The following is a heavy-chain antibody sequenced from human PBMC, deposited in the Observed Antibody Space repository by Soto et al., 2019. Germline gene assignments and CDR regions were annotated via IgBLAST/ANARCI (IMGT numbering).Heavy chain of an antibody. Sequence: AVGSVRLSCAASGFTFSDYYMSWIRQAPGKGLEWVSYISSSSSYTNYADSVKGRSTISRDNAKNSLYLQMNSLRAEDTAVYYCARDSGYCSGGSCYSAYYYYYGMDVWGQGTTVTVSS. CDR1: GFTFSDYY. CDR2: ISSSSSYT. D-gene: IGHD2-15*01. J-gene: IGHJ6*02. V-gene: IGHV3-11*06. CDR3: ARDSGYCSGGSCYSAYYYYYGMDV.